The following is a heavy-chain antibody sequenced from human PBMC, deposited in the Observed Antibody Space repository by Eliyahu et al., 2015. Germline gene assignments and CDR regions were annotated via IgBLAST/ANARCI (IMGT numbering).Heavy chain of an antibody. Sequence: EVQLVESGGGLVQPGGSLRLSCAASGFXFSSYEMNWVRQAPGKGAGWVSYISSSGSTIYYADSVKGRFTISRDNAKNSLYLQMNSLRAEDTAVYYCARGRTGIVGYFDLWGRGTLVTVSS. D-gene: IGHD2-15*01. V-gene: IGHV3-48*03. J-gene: IGHJ2*01. CDR2: ISSSGSTI. CDR3: ARGRTGIVGYFDL. CDR1: GFXFSSYE.